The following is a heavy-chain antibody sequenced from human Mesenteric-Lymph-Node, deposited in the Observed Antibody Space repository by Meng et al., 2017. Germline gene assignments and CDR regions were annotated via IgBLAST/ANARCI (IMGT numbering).Heavy chain of an antibody. CDR2: IIPIFGTA. V-gene: IGHV1-69*06. CDR3: GTRGGWGAFDI. D-gene: IGHD1-14*01. Sequence: SVKVSCKASGGTFSSYAISWVRQAPGQGLEWMGGIIPIFGTANYAQKFQGRVTSTADKSTSTAYMELSSLRSEDTALYYCGTRGGWGAFDIWGQGTMVTVSS. J-gene: IGHJ3*02. CDR1: GGTFSSYA.